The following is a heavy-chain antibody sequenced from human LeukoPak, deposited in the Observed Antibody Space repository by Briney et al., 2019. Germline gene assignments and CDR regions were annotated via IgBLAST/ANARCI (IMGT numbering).Heavy chain of an antibody. CDR3: ARVRTIAVAGDYFDY. V-gene: IGHV4-59*12. D-gene: IGHD6-19*01. Sequence: SETLSLTYTVSGGSISSYYWSWIRQPPGKGLEWIGYIYYSGSTYYNPSLKSRVTISVDTSKNQFSLKLSSVTAADTAVYYCARVRTIAVAGDYFDYWGQGTLVTVSS. CDR2: IYYSGST. CDR1: GGSISSYY. J-gene: IGHJ4*02.